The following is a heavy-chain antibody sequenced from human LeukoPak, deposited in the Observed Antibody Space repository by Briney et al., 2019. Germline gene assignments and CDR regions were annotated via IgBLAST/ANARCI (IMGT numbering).Heavy chain of an antibody. J-gene: IGHJ4*02. D-gene: IGHD2-21*02. CDR2: ISGSGGDT. V-gene: IGHV3-23*01. CDR1: AFTFRFSA. CDR3: AKGCGGTCYSDFDY. Sequence: GGSLRLSCAASAFTFRFSAMGWVRQAPGKGLEWVSTISGSGGDTYYADSVKGRFTISRDNSKNTLYLRMNGLRVEDTAVYYCAKGCGGTCYSDFDYWGQGTLVTVSS.